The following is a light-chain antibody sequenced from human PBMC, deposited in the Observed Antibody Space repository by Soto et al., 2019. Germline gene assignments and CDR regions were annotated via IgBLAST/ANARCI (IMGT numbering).Light chain of an antibody. V-gene: IGKV3-15*01. CDR1: QSVTSN. J-gene: IGKJ4*01. Sequence: EIVMTQSPATLSVSPGARATLSCRASQSVTSNLAGYQQKPGQALRLLIYGASTRATGIPARFSGSGSGTEFTLTISSRQSEDFAGYYCQQYNNCPLTFGGGTKVEIK. CDR2: GAS. CDR3: QQYNNCPLT.